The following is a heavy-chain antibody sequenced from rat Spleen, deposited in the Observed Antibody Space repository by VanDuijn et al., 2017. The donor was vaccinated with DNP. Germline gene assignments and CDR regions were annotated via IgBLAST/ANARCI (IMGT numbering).Heavy chain of an antibody. J-gene: IGHJ2*01. CDR2: ITSSGGST. Sequence: EVKLVESGGGLVQPGRSLKLSCAASGFTFNNYWMTWIRQVPGKGLEWVASITSSGGSTSYRDSVKGRFTISRDNARSTLYLQMDSLRSEDTATYYCTTDFERGYWGQGVMVTVSS. D-gene: IGHD1-11*01. CDR1: GFTFNNYW. V-gene: IGHV5-31*01. CDR3: TTDFERGY.